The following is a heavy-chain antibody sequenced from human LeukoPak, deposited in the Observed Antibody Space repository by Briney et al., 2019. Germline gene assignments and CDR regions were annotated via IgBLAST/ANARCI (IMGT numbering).Heavy chain of an antibody. V-gene: IGHV4-34*01. J-gene: IGHJ4*02. CDR1: GGSFSGYY. CDR3: ARLSMVRGVIGY. CDR2: INHSGST. Sequence: PSETLSLACAVYGGSFSGYYWSWIRQPPGKGLEWIGEINHSGSTNYNPSLKSRVTISVDTSKNQFSLKLSSVTAADTAVYYCARLSMVRGVIGYWGQGTLVTVSS. D-gene: IGHD3-10*01.